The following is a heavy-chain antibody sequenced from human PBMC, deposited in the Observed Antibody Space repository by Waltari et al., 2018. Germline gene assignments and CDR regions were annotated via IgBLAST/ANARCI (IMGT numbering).Heavy chain of an antibody. J-gene: IGHJ3*02. CDR3: ARGSSGWPNDAFDI. D-gene: IGHD6-19*01. CDR1: GFTFSSYS. V-gene: IGHV3-48*01. Sequence: EVQLVESGGGLVQPGGSLRLSCAASGFTFSSYSMTWVRQAPGNGLEWVSYISSSSSTIYYAYSVKGRFTISRDNAKNSLYLQMNSLRAEDTAVYYCARGSSGWPNDAFDIWGQGTMVTVSS. CDR2: ISSSSSTI.